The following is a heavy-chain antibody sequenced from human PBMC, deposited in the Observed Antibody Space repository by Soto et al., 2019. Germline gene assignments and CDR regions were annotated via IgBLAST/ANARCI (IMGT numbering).Heavy chain of an antibody. D-gene: IGHD3-16*01. CDR2: ISGSGLST. V-gene: IGHV3-23*01. Sequence: PGGSLRLSCAASGCTFSSYAMSWVRQPPAKGLEWVSAISGSGLSTYSVDSVKGRFTISRDNSKNTLFLQMDSLRADDTAAYFCAKESITPRGPPSGVWGQGTLVTVSS. CDR1: GCTFSSYA. CDR3: AKESITPRGPPSGV. J-gene: IGHJ4*02.